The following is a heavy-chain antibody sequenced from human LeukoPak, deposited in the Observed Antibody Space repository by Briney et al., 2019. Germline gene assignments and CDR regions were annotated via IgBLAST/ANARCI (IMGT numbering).Heavy chain of an antibody. J-gene: IGHJ4*02. D-gene: IGHD3-10*01. CDR1: GFNFGDSR. V-gene: IGHV3-7*01. CDR2: VNQDGTEK. CDR3: ARDAWGFGELWIDY. Sequence: PGGSLRLSCAASGFNFGDSRMTWVRHAPGKGLQWVANVNQDGTEKHFLDSVEGRFTISRDNAKNSLYLQMNSLRDEDTAVYYWARDAWGFGELWIDYWGQGTLVTVSS.